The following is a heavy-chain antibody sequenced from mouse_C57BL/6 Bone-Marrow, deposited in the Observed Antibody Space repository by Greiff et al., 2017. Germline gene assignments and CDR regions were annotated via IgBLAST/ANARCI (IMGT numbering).Heavy chain of an antibody. Sequence: QVQLQQSGAELARPGASVKLSCKASGYTFTSYGISWVKQRTGQGLEWIGEIYPRSGNTYYNEKFKGKATLTADKSSSTAYMELRSLTSEDSAVYFCARAVYCGSRDWYFDVWGTGTTVTVSS. J-gene: IGHJ1*03. CDR3: ARAVYCGSRDWYFDV. V-gene: IGHV1-81*01. CDR2: IYPRSGNT. D-gene: IGHD1-1*01. CDR1: GYTFTSYG.